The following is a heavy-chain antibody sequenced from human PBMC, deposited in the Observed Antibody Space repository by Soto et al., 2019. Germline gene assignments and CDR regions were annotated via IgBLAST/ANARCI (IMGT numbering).Heavy chain of an antibody. V-gene: IGHV3-21*01. CDR2: ISSSSSYI. Sequence: GGSLRLSCAASGFTFSSYSMNWVRQAPGKGLEWVSSISSSSSYIYYADSVKGRFTISRDNAKNSLYLQMNSLRAEDTAVYYCARDKAVPHRSHYYMDVWGKGTTVTVSS. D-gene: IGHD6-19*01. CDR1: GFTFSSYS. CDR3: ARDKAVPHRSHYYMDV. J-gene: IGHJ6*03.